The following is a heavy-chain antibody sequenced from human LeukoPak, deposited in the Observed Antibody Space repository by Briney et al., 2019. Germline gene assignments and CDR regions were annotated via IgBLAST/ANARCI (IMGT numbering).Heavy chain of an antibody. J-gene: IGHJ4*02. CDR2: FYYSGSA. D-gene: IGHD3-10*01. Sequence: SQTLSLTCAVSGGSISSGGYYWSWIRQPPGKGLEWIGYFYYSGSAYYNPFLKSRLTISADTSKNRFSLKLSSVTAADTAVYYCARDRTMVGGHDYWGQGTLVTVSS. CDR1: GGSISSGGYY. CDR3: ARDRTMVGGHDY. V-gene: IGHV4-31*11.